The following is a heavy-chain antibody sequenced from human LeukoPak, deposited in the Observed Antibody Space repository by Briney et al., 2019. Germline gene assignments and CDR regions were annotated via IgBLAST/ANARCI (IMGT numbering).Heavy chain of an antibody. D-gene: IGHD3-10*01. J-gene: IGHJ4*02. Sequence: PGGSLRLSCAASGFTFSSYSMNWVRQAPGKGLEWVSSISSSSSYIYYADSVKGRFTISRDNAKNSLYLQMNSLRAEDTAVYYCARARFGELLSVDYWGQGTLVTVSS. CDR1: GFTFSSYS. CDR2: ISSSSSYI. CDR3: ARARFGELLSVDY. V-gene: IGHV3-21*01.